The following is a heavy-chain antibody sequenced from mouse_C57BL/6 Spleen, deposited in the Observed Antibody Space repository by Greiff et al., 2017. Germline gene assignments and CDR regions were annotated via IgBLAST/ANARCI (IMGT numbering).Heavy chain of an antibody. D-gene: IGHD1-1*01. CDR2: IWGDGST. V-gene: IGHV2-3*01. CDR1: GFSLTSYG. J-gene: IGHJ1*03. Sequence: VKLMESGPGLVAPSQSLSITCTVSGFSLTSYGVSWVRQPPGKGLEWLGVIWGDGSTNYHSALISRLSISKDNSKSQVFLKLNSLQTDDTATYYCAKPITTVVATDWYFDVWGTGTTVTVSS. CDR3: AKPITTVVATDWYFDV.